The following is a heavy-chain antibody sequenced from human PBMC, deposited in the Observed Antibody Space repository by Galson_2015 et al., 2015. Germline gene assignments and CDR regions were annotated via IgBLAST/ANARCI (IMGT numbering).Heavy chain of an antibody. J-gene: IGHJ4*02. CDR1: GFTFSSYG. D-gene: IGHD1-26*01. V-gene: IGHV3-30*18. CDR3: AKDQIAKAVGNVGY. CDR2: ISYDGSNK. Sequence: SLRLSCAASGFTFSSYGMHWVRQAPGKGLEWVAVISYDGSNKYYAGSVKGRFTISRDNSKNTLYLQMNSLRAEDTAVYYCAKDQIAKAVGNVGYWGQGTLVTVSS.